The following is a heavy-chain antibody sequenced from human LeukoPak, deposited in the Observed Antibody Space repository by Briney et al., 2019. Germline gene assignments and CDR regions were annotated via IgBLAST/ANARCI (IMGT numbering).Heavy chain of an antibody. CDR1: GFTLPTYA. J-gene: IGHJ6*03. Sequence: GGCLRLSCEPSGFTLPTYAMSWVRPAPERGRGWVSGISRRGSSTLSAGQLKGRLTISRENTKNSLYLQMTTLQAEDTAVYYCARRSPGTSSLFYYYMDVWGKGTTVTVS. CDR3: ARRSPGTSSLFYYYMDV. CDR2: ISRRGSST. V-gene: IGHV3-23*01. D-gene: IGHD6-6*01.